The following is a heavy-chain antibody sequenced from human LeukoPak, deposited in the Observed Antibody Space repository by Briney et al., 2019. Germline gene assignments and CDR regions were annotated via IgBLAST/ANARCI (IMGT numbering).Heavy chain of an antibody. V-gene: IGHV3-30*02. J-gene: IGHJ4*02. CDR2: IQYDGSKK. D-gene: IGHD3-10*01. CDR3: AKDIGSYYDY. CDR1: VFTFSSNG. Sequence: GGSLRLSCVASVFTFSSNGMRWVRQAPGKGLEWVTFIQYDGSKKYYADSVKGRFTISRDNSKNTLCLEMNSLRAEDTAVYYCAKDIGSYYDYWGQGILVTVSS.